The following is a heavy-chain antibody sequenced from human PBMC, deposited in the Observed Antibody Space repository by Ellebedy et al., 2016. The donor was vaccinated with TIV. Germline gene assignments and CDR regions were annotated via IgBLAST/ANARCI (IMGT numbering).Heavy chain of an antibody. V-gene: IGHV3-15*01. CDR3: TIYIDL. CDR1: GFTFSSYW. J-gene: IGHJ2*01. CDR2: IKSKTDGGTT. Sequence: GGSLRLXXAASGFTFSSYWMSWVCQAPGKGLEWVGRIKSKTDGGTTDYAAPVKGRFTISRDDSKNTLYLQMNSLKTEDTAVYYCTIYIDLWGRGTLVTVSS.